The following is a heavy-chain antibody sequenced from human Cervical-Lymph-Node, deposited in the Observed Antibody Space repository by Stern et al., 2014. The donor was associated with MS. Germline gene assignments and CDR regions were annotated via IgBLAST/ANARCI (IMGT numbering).Heavy chain of an antibody. V-gene: IGHV5-51*01. CDR1: GFKFSIYW. D-gene: IGHD1-14*01. J-gene: IGHJ4*02. CDR2: IYPGDSEP. Sequence: EVQLVESGAELIRPGESLKISCKGSGFKFSIYWIAWVRQMPGKGLEWMGIIYPGDSEPRYSPSFQAQVTMSADKSTSTAYLQWSSLNASDTAMYFCARQTTAWASDVWGQGTLVTVSS. CDR3: ARQTTAWASDV.